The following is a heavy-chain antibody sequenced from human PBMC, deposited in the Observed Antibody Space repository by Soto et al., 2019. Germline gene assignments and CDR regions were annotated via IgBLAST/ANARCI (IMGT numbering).Heavy chain of an antibody. CDR1: GGSIRSYC. CDR2: ICNSGST. V-gene: IGHV4-59*03. Sequence: QVQLQESGPGLLKPSETLSLTCTVSGGSIRSYCWTWIRQPPGEGLEWIGCICNSGSTNYNPSLKNRVTISVDTQMNQFSLQLSSVTVADTAVYYCAGGGSIVVATRRLMDAWGKGTTVTVSS. J-gene: IGHJ6*03. CDR3: AGGGSIVVATRRLMDA. D-gene: IGHD3-22*01.